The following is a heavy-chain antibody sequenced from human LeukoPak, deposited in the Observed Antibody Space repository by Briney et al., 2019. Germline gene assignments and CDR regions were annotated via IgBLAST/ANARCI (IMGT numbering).Heavy chain of an antibody. J-gene: IGHJ6*03. Sequence: ASVKVSCKASGYTFTGYYMHWVRQAPGQGLEWMGWINPNSGGTNYAQKFQGRVTMTRDTSISTAYMDLNGLRSDDTAIHYCARGYQLPSYYYYYMHVWGKGTTVTVSS. V-gene: IGHV1-2*02. D-gene: IGHD2-2*01. CDR1: GYTFTGYY. CDR2: INPNSGGT. CDR3: ARGYQLPSYYYYYMHV.